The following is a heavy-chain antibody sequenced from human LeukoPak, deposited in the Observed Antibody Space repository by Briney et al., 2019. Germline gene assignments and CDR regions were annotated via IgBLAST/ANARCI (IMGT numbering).Heavy chain of an antibody. CDR3: ARHTGQQLFDP. Sequence: SEALSLTCSVSGGSIMSDYWAWIRQFPGKGLEWIGYISYSRSTNYKPSLRSRVTMSLDTSKNHFSLKLSSVTAADTAVYYCARHTGQQLFDPWGQGILVTVSS. J-gene: IGHJ5*02. CDR1: GGSIMSDY. V-gene: IGHV4-59*08. CDR2: ISYSRST. D-gene: IGHD6-13*01.